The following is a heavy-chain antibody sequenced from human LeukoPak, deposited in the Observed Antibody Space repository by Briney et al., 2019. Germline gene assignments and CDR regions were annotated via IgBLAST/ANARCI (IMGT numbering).Heavy chain of an antibody. D-gene: IGHD6-19*01. CDR1: GGSISSYY. CDR3: ARDGSSGWSPWFDP. CDR2: IYTSGST. J-gene: IGHJ5*02. Sequence: PSETLSLTCTVSGGSISSYYWSWIRQPAGKGLEWIGRIYTSGSTNYNSSLKSRVTMSVDTSKNQFSLKLSSVTAADTAVYYCARDGSSGWSPWFDPWGQGTLVTVSS. V-gene: IGHV4-4*07.